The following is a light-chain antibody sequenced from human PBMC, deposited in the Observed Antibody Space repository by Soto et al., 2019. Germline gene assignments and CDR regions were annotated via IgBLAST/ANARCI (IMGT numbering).Light chain of an antibody. J-gene: IGKJ5*01. V-gene: IGKV3-11*01. CDR2: DAS. CDR3: EQRCNWRSIT. Sequence: EIVLTQSPATLSLSPGERATLSCRASQSVSSYLAWYQQKPGQAPRLLIYDASNRATGIPARFSGSGSGTDFNPTISSLEPEDFAVYYCEQRCNWRSITFGKGTRLEI. CDR1: QSVSSY.